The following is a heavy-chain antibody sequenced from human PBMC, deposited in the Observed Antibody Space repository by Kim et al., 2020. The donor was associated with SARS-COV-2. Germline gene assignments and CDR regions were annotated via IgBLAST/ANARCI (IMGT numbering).Heavy chain of an antibody. D-gene: IGHD5-18*01. CDR3: ARAHGGYSYGSLGYPFDY. V-gene: IGHV4-30-2*04. Sequence: SRVTISVDTAKNQFALKLSAVTAADTAVYYCARAHGGYSYGSLGYPFDYWGQGTLVTVSS. J-gene: IGHJ4*02.